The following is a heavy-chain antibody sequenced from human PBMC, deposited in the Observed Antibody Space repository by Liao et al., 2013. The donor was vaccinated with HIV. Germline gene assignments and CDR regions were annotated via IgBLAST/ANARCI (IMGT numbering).Heavy chain of an antibody. CDR1: GGSISSGAYS. D-gene: IGHD6-13*01. Sequence: QLQLQESGSGLVKPSQTLSLTCAVSGGSISSGAYSWSWIRQPPGKGLEWIGYIYHGGSTYYNPSLKSRVTISVDTSKNQFSLKLSSVTAADTAVYYCARDSKQQLGRRALNYYYYMDVWGKGTTVTVSS. V-gene: IGHV4-30-2*01. J-gene: IGHJ6*03. CDR3: ARDSKQQLGRRALNYYYYMDV. CDR2: IYHGGST.